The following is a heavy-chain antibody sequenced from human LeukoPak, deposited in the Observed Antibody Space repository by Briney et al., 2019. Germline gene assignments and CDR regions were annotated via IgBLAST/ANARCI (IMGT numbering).Heavy chain of an antibody. CDR3: VRDDGIGLDAFDI. V-gene: IGHV6-1*01. CDR2: TYYRSTWYN. CDR1: GDSVSSSSVT. Sequence: SQTLSLTCAISGDSVSSSSVTWNWIRQSPSRGLEWLGRTYYRSTWYNDYAASVRGRITVNPDTSKNQFSLQLNSVTPEDTAVYYCVRDDGIGLDAFDIWGQGTMVTVSS. J-gene: IGHJ3*02. D-gene: IGHD1-14*01.